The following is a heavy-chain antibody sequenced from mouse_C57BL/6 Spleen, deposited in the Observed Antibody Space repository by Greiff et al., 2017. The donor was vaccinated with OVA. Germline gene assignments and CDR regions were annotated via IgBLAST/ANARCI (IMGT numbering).Heavy chain of an antibody. CDR1: GYSITSGYY. V-gene: IGHV3-6*01. CDR3: ARVGSSGYFYAMDY. Sequence: DVKLQESGPGLVKPSQSLSLTCSVTGYSITSGYYWNWIRQFPGNKLEWMGYISYDGSNNYNPSLKNRISITRDTSKNQFFLKLNSVTTEDTATYYCARVGSSGYFYAMDYWGQGTSVTVSS. J-gene: IGHJ4*01. D-gene: IGHD3-2*02. CDR2: ISYDGSN.